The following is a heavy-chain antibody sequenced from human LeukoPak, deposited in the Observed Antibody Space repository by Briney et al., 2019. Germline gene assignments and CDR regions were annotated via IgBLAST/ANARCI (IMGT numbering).Heavy chain of an antibody. Sequence: GGPLRLSCTASGFTFSSYAMSWVRQAPGKGLDWVSAITGSGDNTYYADSVKGRFTISRDNFKNTLYLQMNNLGAEDTALYYCAKDRVPRYSGYGLSDDWGQGTLVTVSA. V-gene: IGHV3-23*01. CDR1: GFTFSSYA. J-gene: IGHJ4*02. CDR3: AKDRVPRYSGYGLSDD. D-gene: IGHD5-12*01. CDR2: ITGSGDNT.